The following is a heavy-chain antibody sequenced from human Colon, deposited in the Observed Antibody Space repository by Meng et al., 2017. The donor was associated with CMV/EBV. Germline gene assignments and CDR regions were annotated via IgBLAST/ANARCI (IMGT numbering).Heavy chain of an antibody. CDR3: ARGENTVTTGSNFDY. D-gene: IGHD4-17*01. CDR2: ITSSSSYI. Sequence: GESLKISCGASGFTFSSYSINWVRQAPGKGLEWVSSITSSSSYIYYAGSVNGRFTISRDNAKNSLYLQINSLRAEDPAISYCARGENTVTTGSNFDYWGQGTMVTVSS. J-gene: IGHJ4*01. CDR1: GFTFSSYS. V-gene: IGHV3-21*01.